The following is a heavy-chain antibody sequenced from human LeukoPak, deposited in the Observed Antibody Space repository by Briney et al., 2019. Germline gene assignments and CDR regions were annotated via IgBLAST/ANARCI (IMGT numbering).Heavy chain of an antibody. CDR3: ARWSTMVRGVIRYYYYGMDV. V-gene: IGHV1-8*01. D-gene: IGHD3-10*01. CDR1: GYTITSYD. J-gene: IGHJ6*02. Sequence: ASVKVSCKASGYTITSYDINWVRQATGQGLEWMGWMNPNSGNTGYAQKFQGRVTMTRNTSISTAYMELSSLRSEDTAVYYCARWSTMVRGVIRYYYYGMDVWGQGTTVTVSS. CDR2: MNPNSGNT.